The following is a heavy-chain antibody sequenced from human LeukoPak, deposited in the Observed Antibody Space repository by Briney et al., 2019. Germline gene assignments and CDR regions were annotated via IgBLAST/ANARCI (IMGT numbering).Heavy chain of an antibody. CDR1: GFTFSTHG. V-gene: IGHV3-48*03. J-gene: IGHJ6*03. CDR2: ISPSGDIT. CDR3: ARDWQTVDGNYYYMDV. Sequence: PGGSLRLSCAGSGFTFSTHGMNWVRQAPGKGLEWVSGISPSGDITYYADSVEGRFTISRDNARSSLYLQLNSLRAEDTAVYYCARDWQTVDGNYYYMDVWGKGTTVTISS. D-gene: IGHD4-17*01.